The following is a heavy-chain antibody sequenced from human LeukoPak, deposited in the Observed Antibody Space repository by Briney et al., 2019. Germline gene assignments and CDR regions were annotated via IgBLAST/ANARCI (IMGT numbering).Heavy chain of an antibody. D-gene: IGHD3-22*01. CDR2: ISGSGGST. CDR1: GFTFSSYW. J-gene: IGHJ6*02. V-gene: IGHV3-23*01. CDR3: AKARAYYYDSTGPNPYYYYYGMDV. Sequence: PGGSLRLSCAASGFTFSSYWVSWVRQAPGKGLEWVSAISGSGGSTYYADSVKGRFTISRDNSKNTLYLQMNSLRAEDTAVYYCAKARAYYYDSTGPNPYYYYYGMDVWGQGTTVTVSS.